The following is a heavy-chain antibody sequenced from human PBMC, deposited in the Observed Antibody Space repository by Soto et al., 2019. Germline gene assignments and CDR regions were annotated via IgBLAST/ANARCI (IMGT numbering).Heavy chain of an antibody. Sequence: EVQLVECGGGLVQPGGSLRLSCAASGFTVSSYDMHWVRQPTGKGLERVSAIAAAGDTYYPGSVRGRFTISRENAKNSFYLQMNSLRAEDTAVYYCARESCAGSGGWHSLDYWGQGPLVTVSS. CDR3: ARESCAGSGGWHSLDY. CDR2: IAAAGDT. CDR1: GFTVSSYD. D-gene: IGHD6-19*01. J-gene: IGHJ4*02. V-gene: IGHV3-13*01.